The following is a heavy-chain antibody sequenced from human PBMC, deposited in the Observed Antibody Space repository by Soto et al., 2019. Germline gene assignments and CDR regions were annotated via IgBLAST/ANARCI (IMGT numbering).Heavy chain of an antibody. V-gene: IGHV5-51*01. CDR3: ARGPNYDILSNYGMDV. D-gene: IGHD3-9*01. J-gene: IGHJ6*02. CDR1: GYSFTSYW. Sequence: PGESLKISCKGSGYSFTSYWIGWVRQMPVKGLEWMGIIYPGDSDTRYSPSFQGQVTISADKSISTAYLQWSSLKASDTAMYYCARGPNYDILSNYGMDVWGQGTTVTVSS. CDR2: IYPGDSDT.